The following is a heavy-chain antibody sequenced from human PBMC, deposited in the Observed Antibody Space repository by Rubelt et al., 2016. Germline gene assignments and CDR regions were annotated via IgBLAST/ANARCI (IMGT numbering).Heavy chain of an antibody. D-gene: IGHD3-3*01. Sequence: QALVQGPEWMGGIIPIFGTANYAQQFQGRVTITADESTSTAYMELSSLRSEDTAVYYCARGRVRDYYYYGMDVWGQGTTVTVSS. CDR3: ARGRVRDYYYYGMDV. CDR2: IIPIFGTA. J-gene: IGHJ6*02. V-gene: IGHV1-69*01.